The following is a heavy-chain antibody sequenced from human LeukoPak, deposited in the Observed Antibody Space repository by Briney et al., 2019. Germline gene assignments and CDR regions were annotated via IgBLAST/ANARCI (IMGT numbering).Heavy chain of an antibody. Sequence: GGSLRLSCAASGFTFNNYAMTWVRQAPGKGLEWVSAVSGSGGTTYDADSVKGRFTISRDNSKNTLYLQMNSLRTEDTAVYYCASSRTAASSNWFDPWGQGTLVTVSS. CDR2: VSGSGGTT. V-gene: IGHV3-23*01. CDR1: GFTFNNYA. CDR3: ASSRTAASSNWFDP. J-gene: IGHJ5*02. D-gene: IGHD2-2*01.